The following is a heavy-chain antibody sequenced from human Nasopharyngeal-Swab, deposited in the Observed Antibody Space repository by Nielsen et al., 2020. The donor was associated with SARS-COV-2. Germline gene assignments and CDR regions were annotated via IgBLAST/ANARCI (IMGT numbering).Heavy chain of an antibody. D-gene: IGHD3-10*01. CDR1: NGSINSYY. J-gene: IGHJ4*02. Sequence: SETLSLTCTVSNGSINSYYWSWIRQPPGKGLEWIGYIYFSGSTSYNPSLKSRVTMSVDTSKNQFSLNLTSVTAADTAVYYCARDRGDLRKYYFDYWGRGTLVTVSS. CDR3: ARDRGDLRKYYFDY. CDR2: IYFSGST. V-gene: IGHV4-59*13.